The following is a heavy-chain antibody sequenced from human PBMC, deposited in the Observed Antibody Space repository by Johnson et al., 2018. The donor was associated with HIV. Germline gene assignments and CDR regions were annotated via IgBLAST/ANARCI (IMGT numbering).Heavy chain of an antibody. J-gene: IGHJ3*02. D-gene: IGHD3/OR15-3a*01. CDR2: IRYDGSSK. CDR3: ARDGRGLDAFDI. V-gene: IGHV3-33*08. CDR1: GFTFSSYA. Sequence: QVQLVESGGGVVQPGRYLRLSCAASGFTFSSYAMHWVRQAPGKGLEWVAFIRYDGSSKYYGDSVKGRFTISRDNSKNTLYLQMSSLRAEDTAVYYCARDGRGLDAFDIWGQGTMVTVSS.